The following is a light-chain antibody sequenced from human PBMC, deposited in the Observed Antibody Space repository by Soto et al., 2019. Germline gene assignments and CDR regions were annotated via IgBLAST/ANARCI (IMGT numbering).Light chain of an antibody. J-gene: IGLJ3*02. CDR2: GDN. CDR3: QTFDSSLTISWV. CDR1: GSNIGAGYA. Sequence: QSVLTQPPSVSGAPGQRVTISCTGSGSNIGAGYAVHWYQQLPGTAPKLLLSGDNTRPSGVPDRFSGSRSGTSASLAITGLQAEDEADYYCQTFDSSLTISWVFGGGTKVTVL. V-gene: IGLV1-40*01.